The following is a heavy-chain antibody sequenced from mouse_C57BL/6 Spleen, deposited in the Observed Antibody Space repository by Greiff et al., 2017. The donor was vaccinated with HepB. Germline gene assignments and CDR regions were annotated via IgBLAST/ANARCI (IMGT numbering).Heavy chain of an antibody. D-gene: IGHD4-1*01. Sequence: QVQLQQPGAELVMPGASVKLSCKASGYTFTSYWMHWVKQRPGQGLEWIGEIDPSDSYTNYNQKFKGKSTLTVDKSSSTAYMQLSSLTSEDSAVYYCARGTVNYFDYWGQGTTLTVSS. CDR1: GYTFTSYW. J-gene: IGHJ2*01. V-gene: IGHV1-69*01. CDR2: IDPSDSYT. CDR3: ARGTVNYFDY.